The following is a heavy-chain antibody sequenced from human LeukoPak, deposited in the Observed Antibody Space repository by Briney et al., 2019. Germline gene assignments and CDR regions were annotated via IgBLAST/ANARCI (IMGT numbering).Heavy chain of an antibody. D-gene: IGHD2-15*01. Sequence: SVKVSCKASGGTFSSYAISWVRQAPGQGLEWMGGIIPIFGTANYAQKFRGRVTITADESTSTAYMELSSLRSEDTAVYYCARQLSGLGAFDIWGQGTMVTVSS. CDR3: ARQLSGLGAFDI. CDR1: GGTFSSYA. CDR2: IIPIFGTA. J-gene: IGHJ3*02. V-gene: IGHV1-69*13.